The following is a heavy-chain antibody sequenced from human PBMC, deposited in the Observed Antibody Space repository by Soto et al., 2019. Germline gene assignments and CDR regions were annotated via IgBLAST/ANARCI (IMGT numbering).Heavy chain of an antibody. J-gene: IGHJ4*02. Sequence: SETLSLTCAVSGYSISSGCFWGWIRQPPGKGLEWIANMYHDGNTHHNPSLKSRVTMSVDTTKNQFSLQLNSATPEDTAVYYCATWRFDYWGQGTLVTVSS. CDR2: MYHDGNT. V-gene: IGHV4-38-2*01. CDR1: GYSISSGCF. CDR3: ATWRFDY.